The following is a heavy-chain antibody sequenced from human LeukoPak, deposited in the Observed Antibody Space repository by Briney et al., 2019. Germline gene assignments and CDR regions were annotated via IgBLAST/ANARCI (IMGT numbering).Heavy chain of an antibody. V-gene: IGHV3-43*01. CDR2: ISWDGGST. J-gene: IGHJ4*02. CDR1: GFTFDDYT. CDR3: VGAVYYDSSGYSDY. Sequence: GGSLRLSCAASGFTFDDYTMHWVRQAPGKGLEWVSLISWDGGSTYYADSVKGRFTISRDNSKNSLYLQMNSLRAEDTAVYYCVGAVYYDSSGYSDYWGQGTLVTVSS. D-gene: IGHD3-22*01.